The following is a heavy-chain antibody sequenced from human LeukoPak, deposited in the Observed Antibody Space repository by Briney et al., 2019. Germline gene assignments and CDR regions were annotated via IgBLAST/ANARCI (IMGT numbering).Heavy chain of an antibody. CDR1: GFTFEDYG. CDR3: AKDRSIGTYYTFDH. D-gene: IGHD1-26*01. J-gene: IGHJ4*02. Sequence: GGSLRLSCAASGFTFEDYGMSWVRQVPGKGLEWVSGISLNGGSTGYADSVKGRFTIPRDNVKNSLYLQMSSLTAADTAVYYCAKDRSIGTYYTFDHWGQGTLVTVSS. V-gene: IGHV3-20*04. CDR2: ISLNGGST.